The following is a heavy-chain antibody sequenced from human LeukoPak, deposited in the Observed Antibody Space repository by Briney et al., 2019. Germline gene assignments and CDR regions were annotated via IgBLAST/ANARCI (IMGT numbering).Heavy chain of an antibody. CDR2: IYYSGST. D-gene: IGHD5-18*01. CDR3: ASGTLVDTAIDFDY. V-gene: IGHV4-39*01. CDR1: GGSISSSSYY. Sequence: SETLSLTCTVSGGSISSSSYYWGWIRQPPGTGLEWVGSIYYSGSTYYNPSLKSRVPISVDTSKNQFSLKLSSVTAADTAVYYCASGTLVDTAIDFDYWGQGTLVTVSS. J-gene: IGHJ4*02.